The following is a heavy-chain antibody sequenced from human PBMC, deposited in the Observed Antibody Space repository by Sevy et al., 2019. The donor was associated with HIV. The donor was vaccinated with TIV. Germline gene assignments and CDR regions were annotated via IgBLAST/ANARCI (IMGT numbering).Heavy chain of an antibody. CDR1: GYTFTSYG. CDR2: ISAYNGNT. V-gene: IGHV1-18*01. D-gene: IGHD3-3*01. Sequence: ASVKVSCKASGYTFTSYGISWVRQAPGQGLEWMGWISAYNGNTNYAQKLQGRVTMTTDTSTSTAYMELRSLRSDDTAAYYCARDQRFLEWLSTFDYWGQGTLVTVSS. CDR3: ARDQRFLEWLSTFDY. J-gene: IGHJ4*02.